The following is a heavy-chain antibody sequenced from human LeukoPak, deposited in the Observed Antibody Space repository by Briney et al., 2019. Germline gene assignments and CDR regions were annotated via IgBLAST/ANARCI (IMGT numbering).Heavy chain of an antibody. CDR3: ARDGPYSSGWSDY. D-gene: IGHD6-19*01. J-gene: IGHJ4*02. Sequence: RSGGSLRLSCAASGFTFSSFSMNWVRQAPGKGLEWVSSISSSSCYIYYADSVKGRFTISRDNAKNSLYLQMNSLRAEDTAVYYCARDGPYSSGWSDYWGQGTLVTVSS. V-gene: IGHV3-21*01. CDR1: GFTFSSFS. CDR2: ISSSSCYI.